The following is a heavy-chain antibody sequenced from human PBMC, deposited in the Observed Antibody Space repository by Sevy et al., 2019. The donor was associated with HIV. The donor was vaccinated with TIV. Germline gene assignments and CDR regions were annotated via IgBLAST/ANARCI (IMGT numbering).Heavy chain of an antibody. D-gene: IGHD3-10*01. V-gene: IGHV4-39*01. Sequence: SETLSLTCTVSGVSISGSSYGWGWIRQPPGKGLEWIASIFFSGSTYYNPSLKSRVTISVDTPKSQISLKLNSVTAADTALYYCARQGGLVDRAFDYWGQGTLVTVSS. CDR2: IFFSGST. CDR3: ARQGGLVDRAFDY. J-gene: IGHJ4*02. CDR1: GVSISGSSYG.